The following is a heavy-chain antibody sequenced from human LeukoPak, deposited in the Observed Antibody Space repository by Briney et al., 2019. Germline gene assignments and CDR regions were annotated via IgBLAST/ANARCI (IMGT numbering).Heavy chain of an antibody. Sequence: GGSLRLSCAASGFTFSGYWMHWVRQPPGKGLVWVSRITGDGSSTTYADSVKGRFTISRDNAKNTLYLQMISLRAEDTAVYYCARGYYSLGYFDYWGQGALVTVSS. V-gene: IGHV3-74*01. D-gene: IGHD3-22*01. CDR3: ARGYYSLGYFDY. CDR1: GFTFSGYW. J-gene: IGHJ4*02. CDR2: ITGDGSST.